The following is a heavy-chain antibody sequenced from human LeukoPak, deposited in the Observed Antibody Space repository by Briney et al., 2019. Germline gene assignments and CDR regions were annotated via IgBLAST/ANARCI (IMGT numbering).Heavy chain of an antibody. CDR1: GVSINNYY. Sequence: SETLSLTCTVSGVSINNYYWSWIRQPAGKGLEWIGRIYTSGSANYNPSLESLVTMSVDTSKNQFSLKLTSVTAADTAVYYCARDGMVRGVWFDPWGQGTLVTVSS. D-gene: IGHD3-10*01. CDR3: ARDGMVRGVWFDP. V-gene: IGHV4-4*07. J-gene: IGHJ5*02. CDR2: IYTSGSA.